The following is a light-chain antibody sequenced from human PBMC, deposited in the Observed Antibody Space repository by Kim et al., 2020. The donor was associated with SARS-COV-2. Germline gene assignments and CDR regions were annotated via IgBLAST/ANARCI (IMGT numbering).Light chain of an antibody. CDR3: QHRQT. CDR1: QYVTRG. V-gene: IGKV1-5*01. CDR2: DAS. Sequence: DIQMTQSPSTLPASVGDRVTITCRATQYVTRGLAWYQQKPGRAPKLLIYDASTLDRGVPSRFRGSGSGTEFTLPINSLQPDDFASYYCQHRQTFGQGTKVDIK. J-gene: IGKJ1*01.